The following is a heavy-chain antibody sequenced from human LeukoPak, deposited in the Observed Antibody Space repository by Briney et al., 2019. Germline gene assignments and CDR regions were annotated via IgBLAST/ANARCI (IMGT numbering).Heavy chain of an antibody. CDR3: ARDLITAAGPFDY. Sequence: GGSLRLSCAASGFTFSSYWKSWVRQAPGKGLEWVANIKQDGSEKYYVDSVKGRFTISRDNAKNSLYLQMNSLRAEDTAVYYCARDLITAAGPFDYWGQGTLVTVSS. V-gene: IGHV3-7*01. D-gene: IGHD6-13*01. CDR1: GFTFSSYW. J-gene: IGHJ4*02. CDR2: IKQDGSEK.